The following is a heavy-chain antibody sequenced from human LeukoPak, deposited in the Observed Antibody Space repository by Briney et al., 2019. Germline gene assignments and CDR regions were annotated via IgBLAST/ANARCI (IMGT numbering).Heavy chain of an antibody. CDR3: ARGRWLVDYSNSFDY. CDR1: GGSISSYY. Sequence: SETLSLTCTVSGGSISSYYWNWIRQPPGKGLEWIGEINHSGSTNYNPSLKSRVTISVDTSKNQFSLKLSSVTAADTAMYYCARGRWLVDYSNSFDYWGQGTLVTVSS. D-gene: IGHD4-11*01. J-gene: IGHJ4*02. CDR2: INHSGST. V-gene: IGHV4-34*01.